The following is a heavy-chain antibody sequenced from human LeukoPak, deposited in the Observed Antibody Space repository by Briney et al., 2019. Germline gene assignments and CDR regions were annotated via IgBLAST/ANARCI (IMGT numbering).Heavy chain of an antibody. V-gene: IGHV4-31*03. CDR2: IFYSGST. D-gene: IGHD4-17*01. Sequence: KTSETLSLTCTVSGVSISSGGYYWSWIRQHPGKGLEWIGYIFYSGSTYYNPSLKSRVTISVDTSKNQFSLKLSSVTAEDTAVYYCARDDSSRTTVTTWGQGTLVTVSS. J-gene: IGHJ5*02. CDR1: GVSISSGGYY. CDR3: ARDDSSRTTVTT.